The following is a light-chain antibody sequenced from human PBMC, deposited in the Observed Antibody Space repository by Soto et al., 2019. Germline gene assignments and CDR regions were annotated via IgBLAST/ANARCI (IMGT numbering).Light chain of an antibody. CDR1: QGISSY. CDR2: AAS. CDR3: RQYETHPRT. J-gene: IGKJ1*01. V-gene: IGKV1-8*01. Sequence: AIRMTLSPSSFAASTGDRVTITCRASQGISSYLAWYQQKPGKAPKLLIYAASTLQSGVPSRFSGSGSGTDFTRTISCLQSEYFATDSRRQYETHPRTFAHGTKA.